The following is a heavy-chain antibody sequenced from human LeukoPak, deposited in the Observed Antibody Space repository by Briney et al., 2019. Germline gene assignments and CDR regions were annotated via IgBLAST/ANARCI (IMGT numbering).Heavy chain of an antibody. D-gene: IGHD3-22*01. CDR3: ARVFYDSSGYWLSKWFDP. CDR1: GGSISSGGYY. V-gene: IGHV4-61*08. CDR2: IYYSGST. J-gene: IGHJ5*02. Sequence: SETLSLTCTVSGGSISSGGYYWSWIRQPPGKGLEWIGYIYYSGSTNYNPSLKSRVTISVDTSKNQFSLKLSSVTAADTAVYYCARVFYDSSGYWLSKWFDPWGQGTLVTVSS.